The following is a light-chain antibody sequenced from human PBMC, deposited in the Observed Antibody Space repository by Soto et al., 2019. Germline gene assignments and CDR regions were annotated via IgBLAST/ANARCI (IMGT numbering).Light chain of an antibody. CDR2: EVS. V-gene: IGLV2-18*02. CDR3: SSYTSSKTYV. J-gene: IGLJ1*01. Sequence: QSVLTQPPSVFGSPGQSVTISCTGSSSDVGSYDRVSWYQQSPGTAPKLMIYEVSNRPSGVPDRFSGSKSGNTASLSISGLQAEDEADYYCSSYTSSKTYVFGTGTKVTVL. CDR1: SSDVGSYDR.